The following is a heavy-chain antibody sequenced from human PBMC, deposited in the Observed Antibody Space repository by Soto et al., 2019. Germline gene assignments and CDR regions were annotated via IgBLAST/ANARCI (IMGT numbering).Heavy chain of an antibody. CDR2: IWYDGSNK. V-gene: IGHV3-33*01. Sequence: GGALLVSCAACVFSFSTYVMPWVRQAPGKGLDLVAVIWYDGSNKYSADSVKGRFTISIDNSKNTLYLQMNSLRAEDTAVYYCARDHYYYDSSGYYYTGYFDYWGQGTMVTVSS. D-gene: IGHD3-22*01. J-gene: IGHJ4*02. CDR1: VFSFSTYV. CDR3: ARDHYYYDSSGYYYTGYFDY.